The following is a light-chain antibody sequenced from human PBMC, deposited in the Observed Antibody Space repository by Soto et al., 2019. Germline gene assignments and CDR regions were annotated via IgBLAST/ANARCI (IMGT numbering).Light chain of an antibody. CDR2: DVN. CDR3: CSSASSSTRGI. J-gene: IGLJ2*01. Sequence: QSVLTQPASVSGSPGQSITISCTGTGSDVGGYNFVSWYQQHPGKAPKPMIYDVNIRPSGVSNRFAGAKSGNTAALTISGFQAEDEADYYCCSSASSSTRGIFGGGTKLTVL. V-gene: IGLV2-14*03. CDR1: GSDVGGYNF.